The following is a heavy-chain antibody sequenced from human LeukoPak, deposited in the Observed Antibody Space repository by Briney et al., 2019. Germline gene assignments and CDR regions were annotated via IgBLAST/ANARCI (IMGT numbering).Heavy chain of an antibody. CDR2: INPNSGGT. Sequence: ASVKVSCKASGYTFTSYGISWVRQAPGQGLEWMGWINPNSGGTNYAQKFQGRVTMTRDTSISTAYMELSRLRSDDTAVYYCARALYDSSGYYPSFWGQGTLVTVSS. V-gene: IGHV1-2*02. D-gene: IGHD3-22*01. CDR3: ARALYDSSGYYPSF. J-gene: IGHJ4*02. CDR1: GYTFTSYG.